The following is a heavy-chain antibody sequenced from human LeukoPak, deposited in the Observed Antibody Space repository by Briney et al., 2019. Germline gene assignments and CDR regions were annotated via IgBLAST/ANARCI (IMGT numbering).Heavy chain of an antibody. V-gene: IGHV1-69*13. CDR3: ARGGWENQLLVNWFDP. D-gene: IGHD2-2*01. Sequence: SVKVSCKASGGTFSSYAISWVRQAPGQGLEWMGGIIPIFGTANYAQKFQGRVTITADESTSTAYMELSSLRSEDTAVYYCARGGWENQLLVNWFDPWGQGTLVTVSS. J-gene: IGHJ5*02. CDR2: IIPIFGTA. CDR1: GGTFSSYA.